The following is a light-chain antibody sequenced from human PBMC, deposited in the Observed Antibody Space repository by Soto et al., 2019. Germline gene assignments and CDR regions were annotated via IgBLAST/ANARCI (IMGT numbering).Light chain of an antibody. CDR3: QQYNNWPLT. CDR2: GAS. CDR1: QTVNSN. Sequence: EIVMTQSPATLSVSPGERATLSCRASQTVNSNLAWYQQKPGQAPRLLIYGASTRATGISARFSGSGSGTEFTLTISSLQSEDFAAYYCQQYNNWPLTFGGGTKVEIK. J-gene: IGKJ4*01. V-gene: IGKV3-15*01.